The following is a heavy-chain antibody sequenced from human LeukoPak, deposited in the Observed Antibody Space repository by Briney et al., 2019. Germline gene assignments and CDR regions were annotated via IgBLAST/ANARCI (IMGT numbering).Heavy chain of an antibody. CDR3: AREGAYIGGSYPFDY. CDR2: INAGNGNT. V-gene: IGHV1-3*03. J-gene: IGHJ4*02. Sequence: ASVKVSCKASGYAFSSYAMHWVRQAPGQRLEWMGWINAGNGNTKFSHEFQGRVTITRDTSASTAYMELNSLRSEDMAVYYCAREGAYIGGSYPFDYWGQGTLVTVSS. D-gene: IGHD1-26*01. CDR1: GYAFSSYA.